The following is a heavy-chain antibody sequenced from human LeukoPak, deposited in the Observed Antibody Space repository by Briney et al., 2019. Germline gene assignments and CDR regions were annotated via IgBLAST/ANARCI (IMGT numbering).Heavy chain of an antibody. CDR1: GYSISSGYY. J-gene: IGHJ4*02. Sequence: SETLSLTCTVSGYSISSGYYWGWIRQPPGKGLEWIGSIYHSGSTYYNPSLKSRVTISVDTSKNQFSLNVRSVTTADTAVYYCGRGAATVTYWGQGTLVTVS. CDR2: IYHSGST. CDR3: GRGAATVTY. D-gene: IGHD4-17*01. V-gene: IGHV4-38-2*02.